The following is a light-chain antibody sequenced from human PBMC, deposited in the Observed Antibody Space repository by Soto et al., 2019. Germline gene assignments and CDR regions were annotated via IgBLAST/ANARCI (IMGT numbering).Light chain of an antibody. Sequence: DIQMTQSPSSLSASVGDRVTITCRARQSVVPSLNWYQQKPGEAPKLLIYAASSLRSGVPSRFSGSGAGTDFTLTISSLQPEDFATYYCQQSYTTPLTFGGGTKVEIK. CDR1: QSVVPS. CDR3: QQSYTTPLT. V-gene: IGKV1-39*01. CDR2: AAS. J-gene: IGKJ4*01.